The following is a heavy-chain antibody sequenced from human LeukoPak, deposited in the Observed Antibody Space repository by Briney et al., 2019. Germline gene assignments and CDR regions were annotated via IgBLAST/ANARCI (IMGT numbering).Heavy chain of an antibody. Sequence: PSETLSLTCTVSGGSISGYYWSWIRQAAGKGLEWIGRVHTSRNTNYNPSLKSRVTMSLDTSKNQFSLNLSSVTAADTAVYYCARAEQLGYWGQGTLVTVSS. V-gene: IGHV4-4*07. CDR3: ARAEQLGY. CDR1: GGSISGYY. D-gene: IGHD6-13*01. CDR2: VHTSRNT. J-gene: IGHJ4*02.